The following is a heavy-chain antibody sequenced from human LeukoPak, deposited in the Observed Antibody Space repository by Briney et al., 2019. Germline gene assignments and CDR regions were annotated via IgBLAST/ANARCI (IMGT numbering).Heavy chain of an antibody. Sequence: GGSLRLSCAASGFTFSSYSMNWVRQAPGKGLEWVSSISSSSSYIYYADSVKGRFTISRDNAKNSLYLQMNRLRAEDTAVYYCATYSSGWYRGDYWGQGTLVTVSS. CDR2: ISSSSSYI. J-gene: IGHJ4*02. CDR3: ATYSSGWYRGDY. CDR1: GFTFSSYS. D-gene: IGHD6-19*01. V-gene: IGHV3-21*01.